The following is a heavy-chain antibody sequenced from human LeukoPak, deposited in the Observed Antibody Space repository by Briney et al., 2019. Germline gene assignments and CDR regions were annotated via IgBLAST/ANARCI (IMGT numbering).Heavy chain of an antibody. Sequence: KPSETLSLTCTVSGGSISSTSSYWGWLRQPPGKSLEWIGSIFYSGTTYYNPSLKSRVTISVDTSKHQFSLKLTSVTATDTSVYYCARHEGYCSGGSCYSVRWFDPWGQGTLVTVSS. D-gene: IGHD2-15*01. CDR2: IFYSGTT. V-gene: IGHV4-39*01. CDR1: GGSISSTSSY. J-gene: IGHJ5*02. CDR3: ARHEGYCSGGSCYSVRWFDP.